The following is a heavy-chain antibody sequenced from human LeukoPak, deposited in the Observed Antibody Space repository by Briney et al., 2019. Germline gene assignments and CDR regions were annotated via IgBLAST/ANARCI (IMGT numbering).Heavy chain of an antibody. CDR2: ISSTSSTI. CDR3: ARERAPGDY. Sequence: GGSLRLSCAASGFTFSTYEMNWVRQAPGKGLEWLSYISSTSSTIYYADSVKGRFTISRDNAKNSLYLQMNSLRDEDTAVYYCARERAPGDYWGQGTLVTVSS. V-gene: IGHV3-48*02. J-gene: IGHJ4*02. CDR1: GFTFSTYE.